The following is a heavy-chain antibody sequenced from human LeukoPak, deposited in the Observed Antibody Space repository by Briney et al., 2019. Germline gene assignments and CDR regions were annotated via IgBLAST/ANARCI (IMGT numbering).Heavy chain of an antibody. V-gene: IGHV1-2*02. D-gene: IGHD3-22*01. CDR3: ARASYESSLRIDDF. Sequence: ASVKVSCKASGYTFTDYYMHWVRQAPGPGLEWMGWINPYSGETNSAQKFQGRVTMTRDTSISTAYMELSRLRSDDMAVYYCARASYESSLRIDDFWGQGSLVTVSS. J-gene: IGHJ4*02. CDR1: GYTFTDYY. CDR2: INPYSGET.